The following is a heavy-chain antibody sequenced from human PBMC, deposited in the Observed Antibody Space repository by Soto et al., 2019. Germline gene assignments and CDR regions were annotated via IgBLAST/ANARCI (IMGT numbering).Heavy chain of an antibody. J-gene: IGHJ4*02. Sequence: RGSLILSCAASGFTFSSYEMNWVRQAPGKGLEWVSYISSSGSTIYYADSVKGRFTISRDNAKNSLYLQMNSLRAEDTAVYDCARSRHTSWLLLEYRGKAPRVTVSS. CDR1: GFTFSSYE. CDR3: ARSRHTSWLLLEY. D-gene: IGHD3-22*01. CDR2: ISSSGSTI. V-gene: IGHV3-48*03.